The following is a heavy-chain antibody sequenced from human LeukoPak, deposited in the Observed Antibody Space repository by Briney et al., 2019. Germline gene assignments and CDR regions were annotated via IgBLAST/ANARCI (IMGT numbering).Heavy chain of an antibody. CDR3: AKGSHSSAYSSYFQH. CDR2: ISGSGCST. D-gene: IGHD3-22*01. Sequence: GGSVRLFCAASGFTFSIYDVRWVRQAPGKGLEWVSDISGSGCSTYYADCVKGRFNISRDNSRITLYLQMNSLRAEDTAVYYCAKGSHSSAYSSYFQHWGKRLTVTVSS. J-gene: IGHJ6*04. V-gene: IGHV3-23*01. CDR1: GFTFSIYD.